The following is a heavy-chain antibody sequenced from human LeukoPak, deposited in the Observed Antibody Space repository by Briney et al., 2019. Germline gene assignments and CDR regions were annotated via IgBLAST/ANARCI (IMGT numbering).Heavy chain of an antibody. J-gene: IGHJ5*02. V-gene: IGHV3-48*02. Sequence: GGSLRLSCAASGFTFSSYSMNWVRQAPGKGLEWVSYISSSSTIYYADSVKGRFTISRDNAKNSLYLQMNSLRDEDTAVYYCASLQLENWFDPWGQGTLVTVSS. CDR3: ASLQLENWFDP. D-gene: IGHD1-1*01. CDR1: GFTFSSYS. CDR2: ISSSSTI.